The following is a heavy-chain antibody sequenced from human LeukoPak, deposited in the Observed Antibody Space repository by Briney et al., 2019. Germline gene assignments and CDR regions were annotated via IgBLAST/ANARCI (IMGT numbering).Heavy chain of an antibody. V-gene: IGHV1-69*13. CDR2: IIPIFGTA. D-gene: IGHD6-13*01. CDR1: GGTFSSYA. J-gene: IGHJ5*02. Sequence: SVKVSCKASGGTFSSYAISWVRQAPGQGLGWMGGIIPIFGTANYAQKFQGRGTITDEESPRTAYMELSSLRSEDTAVYYCARVPSRSSWYLHHRDLMSWFDPWGQGTLVTVSS. CDR3: ARVPSRSSWYLHHRDLMSWFDP.